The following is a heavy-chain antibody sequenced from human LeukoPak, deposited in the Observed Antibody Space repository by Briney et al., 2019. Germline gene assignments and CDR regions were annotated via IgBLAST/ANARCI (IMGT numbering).Heavy chain of an antibody. CDR1: GYTFTSYD. V-gene: IGHV1-8*01. D-gene: IGHD2-2*01. J-gene: IGHJ5*02. CDR3: ARVLGYCSSTSCFNWFDP. CDR2: MNPNSGNT. Sequence: ASVKVSCKASGYTFTSYDINWVRQATGQGLEWMGWMNPNSGNTGYAQKFQGRVTMTRNTSISTAYMELSSLRSEDTAVYYCARVLGYCSSTSCFNWFDPWGQGTLVNVSS.